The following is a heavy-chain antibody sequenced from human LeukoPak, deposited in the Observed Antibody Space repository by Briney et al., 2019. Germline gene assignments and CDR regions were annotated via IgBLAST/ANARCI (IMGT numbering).Heavy chain of an antibody. D-gene: IGHD4-11*01. CDR1: GGSVISTTYY. CDR2: FYYTGTT. Sequence: SETLSLTCTVSGGSVISTTYYWGWIRQPPGKGLEYIGSFYYTGTTYYNPSLKSRVTISVDTSKNQFSLKLSSVTAADTAVYYCARRSMTTVSSDYYYYMDVWGKGTTVTVSS. J-gene: IGHJ6*03. CDR3: ARRSMTTVSSDYYYYMDV. V-gene: IGHV4-39*07.